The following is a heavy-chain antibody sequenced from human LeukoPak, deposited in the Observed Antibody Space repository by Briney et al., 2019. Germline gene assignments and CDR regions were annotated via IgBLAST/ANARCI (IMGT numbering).Heavy chain of an antibody. CDR2: IYYSGSGST. CDR3: ARGPKKYYFDY. Sequence: SETLSLTCTVSGGSISSYYWSWIRQPPGKGLEWIGYIYYSGSGSTNYNPSLKSRVTISVDTSKNQFSLKLSSVTAADTAVYYCARGPKKYYFDYWGQGTLVTVSS. CDR1: GGSISSYY. V-gene: IGHV4-59*12. J-gene: IGHJ4*02.